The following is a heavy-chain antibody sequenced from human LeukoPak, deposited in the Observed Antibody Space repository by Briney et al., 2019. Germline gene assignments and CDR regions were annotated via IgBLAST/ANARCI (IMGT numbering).Heavy chain of an antibody. D-gene: IGHD6-6*01. CDR2: TKQDGNEK. CDR1: GFTFSNHW. J-gene: IGHJ6*02. CDR3: ARDSSSSDLYGMDV. Sequence: PGGSLRLSCAASGFTFSNHWMSWVRQAPGKGLEWVANTKQDGNEKYYVDSVKGRFTISRDNAKNSLYLQMNSLRAEDTAVYYCARDSSSSDLYGMDVWGQGTTVTVSS. V-gene: IGHV3-7*01.